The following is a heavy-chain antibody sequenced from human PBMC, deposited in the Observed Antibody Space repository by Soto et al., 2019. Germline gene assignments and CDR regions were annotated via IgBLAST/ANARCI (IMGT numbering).Heavy chain of an antibody. D-gene: IGHD2-2*01. J-gene: IGHJ5*02. CDR1: GFTFSNAW. CDR2: IKSKTDGGTT. Sequence: EVQLVESGGGLVKPGGSLRLSCAASGFTFSNAWMSWVRQAPGKGLEWVGRIKSKTDGGTTDYAAPVKGRFTISRDDSKNTLYLQMNSLKTEGTAVYYCTTDGSYCSSTSCYVRFRRTGPYNWFDPWGQGTLVTVSS. CDR3: TTDGSYCSSTSCYVRFRRTGPYNWFDP. V-gene: IGHV3-15*01.